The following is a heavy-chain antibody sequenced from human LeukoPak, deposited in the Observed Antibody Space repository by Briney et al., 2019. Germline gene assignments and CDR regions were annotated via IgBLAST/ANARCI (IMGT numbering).Heavy chain of an antibody. J-gene: IGHJ4*02. CDR3: ARASVSSGYSDY. V-gene: IGHV4-39*07. D-gene: IGHD3-22*01. CDR1: GASISSSNYY. CDR2: IYYSGTT. Sequence: SETLSLTRTVSGASISSSNYYWGWIRQPPGKGLEWIGSIYYSGTTYYNPSLKSRVTISVDTSKNQFSLKLSSVTAADTAVYYCARASVSSGYSDYWGQGTLVTVSS.